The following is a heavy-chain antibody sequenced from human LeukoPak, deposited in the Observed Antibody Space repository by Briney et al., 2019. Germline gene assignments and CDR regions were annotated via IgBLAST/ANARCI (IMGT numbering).Heavy chain of an antibody. CDR2: ISGSGGST. D-gene: IGHD2-2*01. CDR1: GFTFSSYA. V-gene: IGHV3-23*01. Sequence: PGGSLRLSCAASGFTFSSYAMSWVRQAPGKGLEWVSAISGSGGSTYYADSVKGRFTNSRDNSKNTLYLQMNSLRAEDTAVYYCAPFCSSTSCPRGYWGQGTLVTVSS. J-gene: IGHJ4*02. CDR3: APFCSSTSCPRGY.